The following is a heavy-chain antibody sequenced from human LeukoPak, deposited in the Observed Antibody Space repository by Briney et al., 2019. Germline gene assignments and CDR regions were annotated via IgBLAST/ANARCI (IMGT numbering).Heavy chain of an antibody. J-gene: IGHJ4*02. CDR2: ISYDGSNK. V-gene: IGHV3-30*18. Sequence: GGSLRLSCVASGFTLSSYGIHWVRQAPGKGLEWVAVISYDGSNKYYADSVKGRFTISRDNSKNTLYLQMNSLRDEDTAVYYCAKRYSGSWNIESWGQGTLVTVSS. D-gene: IGHD6-13*01. CDR3: AKRYSGSWNIES. CDR1: GFTLSSYG.